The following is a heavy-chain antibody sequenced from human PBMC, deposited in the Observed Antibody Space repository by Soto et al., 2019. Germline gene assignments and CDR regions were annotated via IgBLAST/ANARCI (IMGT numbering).Heavy chain of an antibody. CDR1: VFTFSDYS. Sequence: EVQLVESGGGLVQPGGSLRLYSASSVFTFSDYSMNWVRQAPGKGLEWVSYISGSSGTIHYADSVRGRFTISRYNAKNSLYLQMNSLRAEDTAVYYCASAAGGIRYFQNWGQGTLVTVSS. V-gene: IGHV3-48*01. D-gene: IGHD6-13*01. CDR2: ISGSSGTI. CDR3: ASAAGGIRYFQN. J-gene: IGHJ1*01.